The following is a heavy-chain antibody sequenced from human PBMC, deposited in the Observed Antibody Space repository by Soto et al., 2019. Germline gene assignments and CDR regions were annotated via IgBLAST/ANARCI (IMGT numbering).Heavy chain of an antibody. D-gene: IGHD4-4*01. CDR3: ARDRVEMATVFDY. V-gene: IGHV3-21*01. J-gene: IGHJ4*02. CDR2: ISSSSNYI. CDR1: GFTFRSYA. Sequence: EVQVLESGGGLVQPGGSLRLSCAASGFTFRSYAMTWVRQAPGKGLEWVSSISSSSNYIYYADSVKGRFTISRDNAKNSLYLQMNSLRAEDTAVYYCARDRVEMATVFDYWGQGTLVTVSS.